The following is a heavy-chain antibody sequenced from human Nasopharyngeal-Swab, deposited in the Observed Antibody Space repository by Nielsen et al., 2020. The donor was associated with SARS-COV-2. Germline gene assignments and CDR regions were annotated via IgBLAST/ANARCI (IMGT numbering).Heavy chain of an antibody. J-gene: IGHJ5*02. D-gene: IGHD1-26*01. CDR3: ARSGVGATRTEWFDP. CDR1: GYTFTSYA. CDR2: INAGNGYT. Sequence: ASVKVSCKASGYTFTSYALHWVRQAPGQRLEWMGWINAGNGYTRYSQNFQGTVTITRDTFATTAYMELSSLRSEDTAVYYCARSGVGATRTEWFDPWGQGPLVTVSS. V-gene: IGHV1-3*01.